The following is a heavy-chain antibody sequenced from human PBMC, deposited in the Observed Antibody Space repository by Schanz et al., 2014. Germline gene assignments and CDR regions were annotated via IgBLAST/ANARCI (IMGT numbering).Heavy chain of an antibody. CDR1: GFTFSDYY. CDR2: TNGDGTNA. J-gene: IGHJ3*02. Sequence: GQLVESGGGLVKPGGSLRLSCAASGFTFSDYYMSWIRQVPGKGLEWVSCTNGDGTNAKYADSVKGRFTISRDNAKKTLSLQMISLRAEDTAIYFCTRSYYDFSWGSYRFRAFDIWGQGTTVIVSS. V-gene: IGHV3-11*06. D-gene: IGHD3-16*02. CDR3: TRSYYDFSWGSYRFRAFDI.